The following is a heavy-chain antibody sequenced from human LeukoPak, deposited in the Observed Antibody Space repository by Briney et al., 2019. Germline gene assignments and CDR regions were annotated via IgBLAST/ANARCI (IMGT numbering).Heavy chain of an antibody. J-gene: IGHJ4*02. CDR2: INPNSGGT. Sequence: ASVKVSCKASGYTFTGYYMHWVRQAPGHGLEWMGRINPNSGGTNYAQKFQGRVTMTRDTSISTAYMELSRLRSDDTAVYYCARVTLQRGHYYDSSGYFDYWGQGTLVTVSS. D-gene: IGHD3-22*01. CDR3: ARVTLQRGHYYDSSGYFDY. CDR1: GYTFTGYY. V-gene: IGHV1-2*06.